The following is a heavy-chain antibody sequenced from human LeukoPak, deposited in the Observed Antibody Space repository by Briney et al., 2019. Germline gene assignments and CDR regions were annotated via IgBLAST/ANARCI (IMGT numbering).Heavy chain of an antibody. CDR2: IYTSGST. D-gene: IGHD1-14*01. V-gene: IGHV4-61*02. J-gene: IGHJ6*03. CDR1: GGSISSGSYY. CDR3: ARDAHGKGEYYYYYYMDV. Sequence: SETLSLTCTVSGGSISSGSYYWSWIRQPAGKGLEWIGRIYTSGSTNYNPSLKSRVTISVDTSKNQFSLKLSSVTAADTAVYYCARDAHGKGEYYYYYYMDVWGKGTTVTVSS.